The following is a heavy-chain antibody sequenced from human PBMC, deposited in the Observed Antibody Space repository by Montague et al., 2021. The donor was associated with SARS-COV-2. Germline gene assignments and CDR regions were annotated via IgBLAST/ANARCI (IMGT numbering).Heavy chain of an antibody. V-gene: IGHV4-39*01. CDR1: GGSISSRSYH. J-gene: IGHJ4*02. CDR3: ARHPSCYGSVSPRGPEYVGY. CDR2: IYYSGST. D-gene: IGHD3-10*01. Sequence: SETLSLTCTVSGGSISSRSYHWGWIRQPPRKGLEWIGSIYYSGSTHYNPSLRSRVTIPVDTPKNQFSLKLSSETAADTAVYYCARHPSCYGSVSPRGPEYVGYWGQGTLVTVSS.